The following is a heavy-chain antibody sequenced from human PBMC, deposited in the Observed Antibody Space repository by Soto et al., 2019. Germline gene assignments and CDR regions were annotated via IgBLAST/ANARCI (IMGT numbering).Heavy chain of an antibody. V-gene: IGHV3-9*01. J-gene: IGHJ6*02. CDR1: GFIFDDFA. D-gene: IGHD1-26*01. CDR3: AKDDAVGSTSLGGVPTSLGGMDV. Sequence: QLVESGGGSVQPGRSLRLSCAASGFIFDDFAIHWVRQAPGKGLEWVSGISWNSGSAGYADSVKGRFTISRDNANHSINLKMXXLRTEDTALYYCAKDDAVGSTSLGGVPTSLGGMDVWGQGTTVSVS. CDR2: ISWNSGSA.